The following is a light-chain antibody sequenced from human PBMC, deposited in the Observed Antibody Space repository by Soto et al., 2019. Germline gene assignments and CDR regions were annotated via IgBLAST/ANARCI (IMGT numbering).Light chain of an antibody. CDR1: RSNIGSNT. CDR2: GDN. J-gene: IGLJ1*01. CDR3: ATWDDSLNGYV. Sequence: SVLTQPPSASETPGQRVTISCSGSRSNIGSNTVNWYQQLPGTAPKLLIYGDNQRPSGVPDRFSGSKSGTSASLAISGLQSEDEADYYCATWDDSLNGYVFGTGTKVTVL. V-gene: IGLV1-44*01.